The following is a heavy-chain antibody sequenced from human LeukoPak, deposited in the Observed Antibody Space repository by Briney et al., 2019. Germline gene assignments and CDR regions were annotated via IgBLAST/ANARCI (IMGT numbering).Heavy chain of an antibody. J-gene: IGHJ6*02. CDR3: AREPIAVAGYYSYYDMDV. V-gene: IGHV1-69*06. CDR1: GGTFSSYA. D-gene: IGHD6-19*01. Sequence: ASVKVSCKASGGTFSSYAISWVRQAPGQGLEWMGGIIPIFGTANYAQKFQGRVTITADKSTSTAYMELSSLRSEDTAVYYCAREPIAVAGYYSYYDMDVWGQGTTVTVSS. CDR2: IIPIFGTA.